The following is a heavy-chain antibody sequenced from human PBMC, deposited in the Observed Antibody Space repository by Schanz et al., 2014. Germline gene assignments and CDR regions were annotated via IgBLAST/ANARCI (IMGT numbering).Heavy chain of an antibody. D-gene: IGHD3-10*01. CDR1: GFIFSNYG. V-gene: IGHV3-30*03. CDR3: ASGVHVSSLQKGLQF. CDR2: MSYDGSIK. Sequence: QVQLVESGGGVVQPGGSLRLSCAASGFIFSNYGMHWVRQAPGKGLEWVAAMSYDGSIKYYGDSVKGRFTISRDNSKNTLYLHMNTLRSEDTAVYYCASGVHVSSLQKGLQFWGRGTLVIVSS. J-gene: IGHJ1*01.